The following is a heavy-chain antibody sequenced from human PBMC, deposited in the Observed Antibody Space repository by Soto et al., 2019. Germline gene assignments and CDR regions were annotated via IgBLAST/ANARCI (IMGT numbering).Heavy chain of an antibody. Sequence: ASFKRSCRSAGYTFSGYDSDWVRQATGQGLEWMGWMNPNSGNTGYAQKFQGRVTMTRNTSISTAYMELSSLRSEDTAVYYCARGGLAEDYYDSSGYPGYWGQGTLVTVSS. V-gene: IGHV1-8*01. J-gene: IGHJ4*02. D-gene: IGHD3-22*01. CDR3: ARGGLAEDYYDSSGYPGY. CDR2: MNPNSGNT. CDR1: GYTFSGYD.